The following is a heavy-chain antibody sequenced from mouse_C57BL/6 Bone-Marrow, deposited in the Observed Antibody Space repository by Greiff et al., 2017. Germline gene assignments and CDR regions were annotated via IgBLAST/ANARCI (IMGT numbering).Heavy chain of an antibody. J-gene: IGHJ1*03. CDR1: GYTFTSYG. Sequence: QVQLQQSGAELARPGASVKLSCKASGYTFTSYGISWVKQRTGQGLEWIGEIYPRSGNTYYNEKFKGKATLTADKSSSTAYMELRSLTSEDSAVYFCARYYYGSSSWDFDVWGTGTTVTVAS. CDR3: ARYYYGSSSWDFDV. D-gene: IGHD1-1*01. CDR2: IYPRSGNT. V-gene: IGHV1-81*01.